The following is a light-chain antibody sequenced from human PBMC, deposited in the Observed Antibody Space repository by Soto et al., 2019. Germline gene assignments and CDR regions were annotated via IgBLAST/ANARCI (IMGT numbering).Light chain of an antibody. Sequence: QSALTQPPSISTAPGQKVTISCSGSSSNIGNNYVSWYQQLPGTAPKLLIYENDKRPSGIPDRFSGSKSGTSATLGITGLQTGDEADYYCGTWDSSLSVTFVFGTGTKVTVL. CDR2: END. CDR3: GTWDSSLSVTFV. V-gene: IGLV1-51*02. CDR1: SSNIGNNY. J-gene: IGLJ1*01.